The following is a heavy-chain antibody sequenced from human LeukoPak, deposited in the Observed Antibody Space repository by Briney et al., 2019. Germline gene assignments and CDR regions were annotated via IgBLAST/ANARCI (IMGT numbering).Heavy chain of an antibody. CDR1: GFTFSSYG. D-gene: IGHD3-3*01. J-gene: IGHJ6*02. Sequence: PGGPLRLSCAASGFTFSSYGMHWVRQAPGKGLEWVAVIWYDGSNKYYADSVKGRFTISRDNSKNTLYLQMNSLRAEDTAVYYCARDHATIFGVVISSNYYYGMDVWGQGTTVTVSS. CDR2: IWYDGSNK. CDR3: ARDHATIFGVVISSNYYYGMDV. V-gene: IGHV3-33*01.